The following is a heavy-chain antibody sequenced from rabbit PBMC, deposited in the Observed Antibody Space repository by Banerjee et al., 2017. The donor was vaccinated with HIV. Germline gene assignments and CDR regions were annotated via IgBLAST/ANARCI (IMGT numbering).Heavy chain of an antibody. Sequence: QQQLEESGGDLVMPEGSLTLTCKASGLDFSSSYWIYWVRQAPGKGLEWIACIYAGSSGNTVYASWAKGRFTISKTSSTTVTLQMTSLTAADTASYFCARDLAGVIGWNFNLWGQGTLVTVS. D-gene: IGHD4-1*01. J-gene: IGHJ4*01. CDR3: ARDLAGVIGWNFNL. CDR2: IYAGSSGNT. V-gene: IGHV1S45*01. CDR1: GLDFSSSYW.